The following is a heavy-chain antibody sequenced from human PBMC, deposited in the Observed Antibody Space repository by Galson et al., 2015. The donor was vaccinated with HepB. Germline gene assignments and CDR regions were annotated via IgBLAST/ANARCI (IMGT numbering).Heavy chain of an antibody. D-gene: IGHD3-9*01. Sequence: SLRLSCAASGFTFSSYAMSWVRQAPGKGLEWVSTISHSGRSTNYAESVQGRITITRDNSTNTLHLQMNSLRAEDTAVYYCAKEREASGIWFPQPLFDYWGQGTLVTVSS. CDR1: GFTFSSYA. CDR3: AKEREASGIWFPQPLFDY. CDR2: ISHSGRST. V-gene: IGHV3-23*01. J-gene: IGHJ4*02.